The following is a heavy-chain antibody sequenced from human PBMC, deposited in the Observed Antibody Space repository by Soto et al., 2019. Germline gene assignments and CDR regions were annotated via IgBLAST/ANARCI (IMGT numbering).Heavy chain of an antibody. CDR1: GASVSSDTAA. V-gene: IGHV6-1*01. Sequence: SQTLSLTCAISGASVSSDTAAWNWIRQSPSRGLRWLGRTYYRSKWYHDYAVSMKSRITFNPDTSKNQFSLQLNSVTPEDTAVYYCARVNIVATFYVDSWGQGTLVTVSS. D-gene: IGHD5-12*01. CDR3: ARVNIVATFYVDS. CDR2: TYYRSKWYH. J-gene: IGHJ4*02.